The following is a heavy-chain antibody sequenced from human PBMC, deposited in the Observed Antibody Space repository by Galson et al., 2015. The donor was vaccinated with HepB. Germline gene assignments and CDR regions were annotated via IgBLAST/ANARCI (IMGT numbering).Heavy chain of an antibody. CDR1: GFTFSSYS. D-gene: IGHD4-17*01. V-gene: IGHV3-21*01. CDR2: ISSSSSYI. CDR3: ASLDYGDYSDY. Sequence: SLRLSCAASGFTFSSYSMNWVRQAPGKGLEWVSSISSSSSYIYYADSVKGRFTISRDNAKNSLYLQMNSLRAEDTAVYYCASLDYGDYSDYWGQGTLVTVSS. J-gene: IGHJ4*02.